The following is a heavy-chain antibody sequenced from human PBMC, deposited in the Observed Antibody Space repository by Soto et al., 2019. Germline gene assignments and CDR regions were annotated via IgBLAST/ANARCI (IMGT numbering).Heavy chain of an antibody. CDR2: INHSGST. CDR1: GGSFSGYY. CDR3: ARGGRRDGYNFYYYGMDV. D-gene: IGHD5-12*01. Sequence: KTSETLSLTCAVYGGSFSGYYWSWIRQPPGKGLEWIGEINHSGSTNYNPSLKSRVTISVDTSKNQFSLKLSSVTAADTAVYYCARGGRRDGYNFYYYGMDVWGQGTTVTVSS. V-gene: IGHV4-34*01. J-gene: IGHJ6*02.